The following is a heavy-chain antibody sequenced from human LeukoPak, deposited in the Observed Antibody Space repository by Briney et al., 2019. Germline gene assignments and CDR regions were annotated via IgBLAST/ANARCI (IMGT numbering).Heavy chain of an antibody. CDR3: GRPSVQQQLVPMLF. V-gene: IGHV4-39*01. J-gene: IGHJ4*02. CDR1: GDSISSSSYY. CDR2: ISYSGST. Sequence: SETLSLTCTVSGDSISSSSYYWGWIRQPPGKGLEWIGSISYSGSTHYSPSLETRVTISVDPSKNQFSLKLNSVTAADTAVYYCGRPSVQQQLVPMLFWGQGTLVTVSS. D-gene: IGHD6-13*01.